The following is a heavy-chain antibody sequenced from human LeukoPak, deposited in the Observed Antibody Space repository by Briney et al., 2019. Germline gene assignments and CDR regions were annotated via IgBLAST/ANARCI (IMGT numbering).Heavy chain of an antibody. J-gene: IGHJ4*02. CDR1: GYTFTRYY. D-gene: IGHD2-2*01. V-gene: IGHV1-46*01. CDR2: INPSGGST. Sequence: GASVKVSCKASGYTFTRYYMHWVRQAPGQGLEWMGIINPSGGSTSYAQKFQDRVTMTRATSTSTVYMELSSLRSEDTAVYYCARGGCSSTSCPPGYWGQGTLVTVSS. CDR3: ARGGCSSTSCPPGY.